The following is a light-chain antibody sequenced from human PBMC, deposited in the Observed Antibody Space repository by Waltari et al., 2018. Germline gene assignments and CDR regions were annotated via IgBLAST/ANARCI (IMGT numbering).Light chain of an antibody. CDR2: EDT. J-gene: IGLJ1*01. V-gene: IGLV3-1*01. CDR1: KLGDKY. Sequence: SYELTQPPSVSVSPGQAVSITCSGKKLGDKYVNWYQQKAGQSPVLVIYEDTKRPSGIPGRLSASNSGYTATLTISETQAMDEADYYCQTWDSSSYVFGTGTTVTVL. CDR3: QTWDSSSYV.